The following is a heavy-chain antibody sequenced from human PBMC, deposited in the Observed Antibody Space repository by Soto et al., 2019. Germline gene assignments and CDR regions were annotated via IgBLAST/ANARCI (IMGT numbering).Heavy chain of an antibody. V-gene: IGHV1-69*06. CDR3: ARDWDSNYNYYGMDV. Sequence: QVQLVHSGAEVKKPGSSVKVSCKASGGTFSSYAISWVRQAPGHGLEWMGGLIPIFGTANYAQKFQGRVTIPADKSTSTAYMELSSLRSEDTAVYYCARDWDSNYNYYGMDVWGQGTTVTVSS. J-gene: IGHJ6*02. CDR1: GGTFSSYA. CDR2: LIPIFGTA. D-gene: IGHD4-4*01.